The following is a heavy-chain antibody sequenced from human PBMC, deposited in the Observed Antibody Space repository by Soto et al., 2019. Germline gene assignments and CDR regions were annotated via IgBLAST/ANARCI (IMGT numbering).Heavy chain of an antibody. D-gene: IGHD1-7*01. V-gene: IGHV4-4*07. Sequence: QVQVKESGPGLVKPSETLSLTCTVSGGSITDYSWSWIRQSAGKGLEWLGGISINGNSHYHPSLRSRVTMSIETSTNQFSMNLGSVTASDTAVYYCARESGDNWTYEVDWGQGTLVTVSS. CDR1: GGSITDYS. CDR3: ARESGDNWTYEVD. CDR2: ISINGNS. J-gene: IGHJ4*02.